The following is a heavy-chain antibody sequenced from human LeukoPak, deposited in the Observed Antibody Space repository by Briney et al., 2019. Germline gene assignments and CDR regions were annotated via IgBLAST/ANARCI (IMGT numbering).Heavy chain of an antibody. Sequence: GGSLRLSCAASGFTFADYAMHWVRQAPGQGLEWVSLISGDGGSTYYADSVKGRFTISRDNSKHSLYLPMNSLRTEDTALSYCAKPMGVGIYGYAIYWGQGTLVTVSS. CDR3: AKPMGVGIYGYAIY. J-gene: IGHJ4*02. D-gene: IGHD5-18*01. CDR2: ISGDGGST. V-gene: IGHV3-43*02. CDR1: GFTFADYA.